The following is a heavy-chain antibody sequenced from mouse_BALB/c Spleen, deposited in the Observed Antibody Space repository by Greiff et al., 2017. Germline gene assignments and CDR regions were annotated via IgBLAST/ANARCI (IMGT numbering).Heavy chain of an antibody. J-gene: IGHJ4*01. Sequence: EVKLMESGGGLVQPGGSLKLSCAASGFTFSSYGMSWVRQTPDKRLELVATINSNGGSTYYPDSVKGRFTISRDNAKNTLYLQMSSLKSEDRAMYYCARAGYYYAMDYWGQGTSVTVSS. D-gene: IGHD2-2*01. V-gene: IGHV5-6-3*01. CDR3: ARAGYYYAMDY. CDR2: INSNGGST. CDR1: GFTFSSYG.